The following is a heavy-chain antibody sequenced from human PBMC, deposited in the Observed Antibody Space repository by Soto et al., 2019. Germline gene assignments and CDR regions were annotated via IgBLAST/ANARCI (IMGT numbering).Heavy chain of an antibody. CDR3: ARSYSGSSRADFQH. D-gene: IGHD1-26*01. CDR2: INPSRGSK. J-gene: IGHJ1*01. V-gene: IGHV1-46*01. Sequence: QVQLVQSGAEVTKPGASVKVSCKAYGYTFTSYYVHWVRQAHGQGLVWMGIINPSRGSKSYAQKFQGRVTMTRDTSTSTGYMELSSLRSADTAVYYCARSYSGSSRADFQHWGQGTLVTVSS. CDR1: GYTFTSYY.